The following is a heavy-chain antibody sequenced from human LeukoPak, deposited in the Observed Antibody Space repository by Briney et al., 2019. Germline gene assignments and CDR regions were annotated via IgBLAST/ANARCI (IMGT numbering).Heavy chain of an antibody. D-gene: IGHD3-3*01. CDR1: GGTFSSYA. CDR3: ARDRGRGVVDMRAYYYYYMDV. CDR2: IIPIFGTA. Sequence: SVKVSCKASGGTFSSYAISWVRQAPGQGLEWMGGIIPIFGTANYAQKFQGRVTITADESTSTAYMELSSLRSEDTAVYYCARDRGRGVVDMRAYYYYYMDVWGKGTTVTVSS. V-gene: IGHV1-69*13. J-gene: IGHJ6*03.